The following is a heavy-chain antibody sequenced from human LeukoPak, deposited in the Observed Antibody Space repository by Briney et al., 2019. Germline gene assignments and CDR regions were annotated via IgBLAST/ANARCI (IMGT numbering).Heavy chain of an antibody. D-gene: IGHD6-6*01. V-gene: IGHV1-69*04. J-gene: IGHJ4*02. CDR2: IIPILGIA. CDR3: ARDLLYSSSSLTFDY. CDR1: GGTFSSYT. Sequence: SVKVSCKASGGTFSSYTISWLRQAPGQGLEWMGRIIPILGIANYAQKFQGRVTITADKSTSTAYMELSSLRSEDTAVYYCARDLLYSSSSLTFDYWGQGTLVTVSS.